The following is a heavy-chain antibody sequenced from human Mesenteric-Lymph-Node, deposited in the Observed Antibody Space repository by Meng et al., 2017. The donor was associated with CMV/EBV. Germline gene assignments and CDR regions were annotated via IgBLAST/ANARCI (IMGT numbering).Heavy chain of an antibody. CDR1: DDSISIYY. CDR3: ARDTPNWGLDGAFDM. CDR2: IYYSGST. J-gene: IGHJ3*02. D-gene: IGHD7-27*01. Sequence: SETLSLTCTVSDDSISIYYWSWIRQPPGKGLEWIGYIYYSGSTNYNPSLKSRVTISLDTSNNQFSLRLSSVAAADTAIYYCARDTPNWGLDGAFDMWGQGTMVTVSS. V-gene: IGHV4-59*01.